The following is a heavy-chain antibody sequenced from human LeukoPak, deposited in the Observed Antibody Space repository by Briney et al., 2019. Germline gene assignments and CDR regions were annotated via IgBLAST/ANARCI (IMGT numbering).Heavy chain of an antibody. J-gene: IGHJ4*02. Sequence: SETLSLTCAVYGGSFSGYYWSWIRQPPGKGLEWIGEINHSGSTNYNPSLKSRVTISVDTSKNQFSLKLSSVTAADTAVYYCAGSHMYCSGGSCQSDYWGQGTLVTASS. D-gene: IGHD2-15*01. CDR2: INHSGST. CDR3: AGSHMYCSGGSCQSDY. V-gene: IGHV4-34*01. CDR1: GGSFSGYY.